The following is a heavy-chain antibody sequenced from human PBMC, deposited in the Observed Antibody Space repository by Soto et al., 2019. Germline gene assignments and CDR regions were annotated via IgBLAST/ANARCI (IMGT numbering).Heavy chain of an antibody. V-gene: IGHV2-26*01. D-gene: IGHD3-16*02. CDR1: GFSLSNARMG. Sequence: QVTLKESGPVLVKPTETLTLTCTVSGFSLSNARMGVSWIRQPPGKALEWLAHIFSNDEKSYSTSLKGRLTISKNTSKSQVVLTMTNRGPVDTATYDCARISYDYVWGSYRYRAYWGQGTLVTVSS. J-gene: IGHJ4*02. CDR2: IFSNDEK. CDR3: ARISYDYVWGSYRYRAY.